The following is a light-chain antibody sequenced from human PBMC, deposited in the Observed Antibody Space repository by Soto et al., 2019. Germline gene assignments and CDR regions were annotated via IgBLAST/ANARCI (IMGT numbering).Light chain of an antibody. Sequence: DIQLTQSPSFLSPSIGESVTITCRASQVISTSLAWYQVKPGKAPKLLIYAATDTLQSGVPSRFSGSGSGTDYTLTISSLQPEDFATYYCQQSYNTPQTFGQGTKVDIK. J-gene: IGKJ1*01. CDR1: QVISTS. CDR3: QQSYNTPQT. V-gene: IGKV1-39*01. CDR2: AATD.